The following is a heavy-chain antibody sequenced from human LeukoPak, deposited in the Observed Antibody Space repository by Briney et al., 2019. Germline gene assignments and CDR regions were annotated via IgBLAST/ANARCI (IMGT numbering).Heavy chain of an antibody. CDR1: GFTFSSYA. D-gene: IGHD6-19*01. CDR2: IAGTT. Sequence: PGGSLRLSCAASGFTFSSYAMSWVRQAPGKGLEWVSTIAGTTYYADSVKGRFTISRDNSKNTLYLQMNSLRAEDTAVYSCAKALKQWLVPGAFDIWGQGTMVTVSS. V-gene: IGHV3-23*01. CDR3: AKALKQWLVPGAFDI. J-gene: IGHJ3*02.